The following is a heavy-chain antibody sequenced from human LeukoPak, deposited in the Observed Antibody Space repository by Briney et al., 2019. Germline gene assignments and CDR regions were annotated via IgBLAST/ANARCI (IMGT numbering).Heavy chain of an antibody. CDR1: GFTFTSYA. D-gene: IGHD5-12*01. CDR3: AVATITGTLDY. CDR2: ISAGGGST. J-gene: IGHJ4*02. Sequence: PGGSLRLSCAASGFTFTSYAMSWVRQAPGKGLEWVSGISAGGGSTYYADSVKGRFTISRDNSKNTLYLQMNSLRAEDTAVYYCAVATITGTLDYWGQGTLVTVSS. V-gene: IGHV3-23*01.